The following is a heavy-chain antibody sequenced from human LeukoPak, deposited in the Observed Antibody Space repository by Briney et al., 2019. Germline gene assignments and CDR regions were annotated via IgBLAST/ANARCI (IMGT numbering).Heavy chain of an antibody. Sequence: GGSLRLSCAASGFTFSSYSMNWVRQAPGKGLEWVSSISSSSSYIYYADSVEGRFTISRDNAKNSLYLQMNSLRAEDTAVYYCARVSSYSSSSGSLCDYWGQGTRVTVSS. CDR1: GFTFSSYS. CDR2: ISSSSSYI. CDR3: ARVSSYSSSSGSLCDY. V-gene: IGHV3-21*01. J-gene: IGHJ4*02. D-gene: IGHD6-6*01.